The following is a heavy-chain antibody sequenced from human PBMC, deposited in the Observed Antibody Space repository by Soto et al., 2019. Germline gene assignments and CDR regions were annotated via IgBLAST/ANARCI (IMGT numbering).Heavy chain of an antibody. V-gene: IGHV4-30-4*01. J-gene: IGHJ5*02. CDR1: GASIRSTDYY. CDR2: VYYTGIT. Sequence: PSETLSLTCTVSGASIRSTDYYWIWIRQAPGKGLEWIGYVYYTGITYYNPSLMSRLTISVDTSKNQFSLKLTSVTAAETAVYYCVRTAREGAVAPHWFDRWGQGTQVTVSS. CDR3: VRTAREGAVAPHWFDR. D-gene: IGHD2-21*02.